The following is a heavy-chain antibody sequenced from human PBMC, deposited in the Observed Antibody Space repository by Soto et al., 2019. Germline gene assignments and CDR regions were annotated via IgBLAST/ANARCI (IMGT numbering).Heavy chain of an antibody. V-gene: IGHV4-39*01. CDR2: IFYLGSS. Sequence: PSETLSLTCTVSGDSIIGRDFYWGWVHQPPGKGLEWIGSIFYLGSSYYNPSLKSRVTMSVDTSKNQFSLRLRSVTAADTALYFCARHSLALRKNNWFDPWGQGNMVVVSS. D-gene: IGHD3-3*02. CDR1: GDSIIGRDFY. J-gene: IGHJ5*02. CDR3: ARHSLALRKNNWFDP.